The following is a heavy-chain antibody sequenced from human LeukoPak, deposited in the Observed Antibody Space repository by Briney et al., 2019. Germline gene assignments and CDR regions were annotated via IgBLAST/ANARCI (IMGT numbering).Heavy chain of an antibody. Sequence: PGGSLRLSCAVSGFTFTDYWMNWVRQAAAKGLEWVASIRQDGSEKTYVDSVKGRFTISRDNTKNSLSLQVNSLRVEDTAVYYCARDGTAAGLYFDLWGQGTLVTVSS. D-gene: IGHD6-13*01. CDR2: IRQDGSEK. V-gene: IGHV3-7*01. CDR3: ARDGTAAGLYFDL. J-gene: IGHJ4*01. CDR1: GFTFTDYW.